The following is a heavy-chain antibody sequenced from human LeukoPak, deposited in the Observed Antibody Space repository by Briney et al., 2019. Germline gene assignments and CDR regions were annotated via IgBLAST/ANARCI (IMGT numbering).Heavy chain of an antibody. CDR3: ARLQLDPNNWFDP. Sequence: PGGSLRLSCAASGFTFSSYGMHWVRQAPGKGLEWVAVISYDGSNKYYADSVKGRFTISRDNSKNTLYLQMNSLRAEDTAVYYCARLQLDPNNWFDPWGQGTLVTVSS. V-gene: IGHV3-30*03. D-gene: IGHD1-1*01. J-gene: IGHJ5*02. CDR1: GFTFSSYG. CDR2: ISYDGSNK.